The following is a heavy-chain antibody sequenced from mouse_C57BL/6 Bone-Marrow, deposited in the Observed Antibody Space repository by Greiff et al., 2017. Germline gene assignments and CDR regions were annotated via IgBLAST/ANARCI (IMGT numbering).Heavy chain of an antibody. CDR2: IEPEDGET. V-gene: IGHV14-2*01. CDR1: GFNIKDYY. Sequence: EVQLQQSGAELVKPGASVKLSCTASGFNIKDYYMHWVKQRTEQGLEWIGRIEPEDGETKYAPKFKGKATITADTSSNPAYLQLSSLTSEDTAVYYCASGGLRDWWFAYWGQGTLVTVSA. J-gene: IGHJ3*01. D-gene: IGHD2-4*01. CDR3: ASGGLRDWWFAY.